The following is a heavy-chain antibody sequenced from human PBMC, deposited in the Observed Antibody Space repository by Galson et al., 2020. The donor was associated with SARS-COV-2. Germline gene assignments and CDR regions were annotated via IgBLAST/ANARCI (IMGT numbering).Heavy chain of an antibody. CDR3: AAYCSGGSCCALGDY. V-gene: IGHV1-69*13. CDR1: GGTFSSYA. D-gene: IGHD2-15*01. Sequence: SVKVSCKASGGTFSSYAISWVRQAPGQGLEWMGGIIPIFGTANYAQKFQGRVTITADESTSTAYMELSSPRSEDTAVYDCAAYCSGGSCCALGDYWGQGTLVTVSS. J-gene: IGHJ4*02. CDR2: IIPIFGTA.